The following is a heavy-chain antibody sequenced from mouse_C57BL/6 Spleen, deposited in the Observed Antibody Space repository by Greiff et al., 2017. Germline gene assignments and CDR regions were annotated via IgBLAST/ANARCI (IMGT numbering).Heavy chain of an antibody. V-gene: IGHV5-12*01. D-gene: IGHD1-1*01. Sequence: EVKLVESGGGLVQPGGSLKLSCAASGFTFSDYYMYWVRQTPEKRLEWVAYISNGGGSTYYPDTVKGRFTISRDNAKNTLYLQMSRLKSEDTAMYYCARGTTVVATDYWGQGTTLTVSS. CDR3: ARGTTVVATDY. CDR2: ISNGGGST. J-gene: IGHJ2*01. CDR1: GFTFSDYY.